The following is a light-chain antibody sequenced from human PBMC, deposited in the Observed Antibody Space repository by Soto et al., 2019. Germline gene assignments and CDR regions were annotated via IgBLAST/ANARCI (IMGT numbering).Light chain of an antibody. J-gene: IGKJ5*01. Sequence: DIQIPQSPSTLSASVGHRVTITCRASHDISTYLAWYQQKPGKAPKLMIYEASTLQSGVPSRFSGSGSGTEFTLTISGLLPEDFATYHCQQLNTLPFTFGQGTRLEIK. CDR3: QQLNTLPFT. CDR1: HDISTY. V-gene: IGKV1-9*01. CDR2: EAS.